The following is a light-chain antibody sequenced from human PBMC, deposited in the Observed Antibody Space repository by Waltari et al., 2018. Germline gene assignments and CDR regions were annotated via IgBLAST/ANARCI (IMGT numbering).Light chain of an antibody. V-gene: IGLV2-11*01. CDR1: SNDIGTYDY. CDR3: SSYAGSHTRA. Sequence: QSALTQPRSVSGSPGQSVTISCTGTSNDIGTYDYLSWYQHHPGKAPKLIIYDVTERPSGFPDRVSGSKSGSTASLTISGLQAEDEAEYFCSSYAGSHTRAFGGGTKLTVL. CDR2: DVT. J-gene: IGLJ2*01.